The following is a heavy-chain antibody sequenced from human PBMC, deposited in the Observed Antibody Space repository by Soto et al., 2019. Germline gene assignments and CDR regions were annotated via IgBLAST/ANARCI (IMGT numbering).Heavy chain of an antibody. J-gene: IGHJ6*02. CDR2: IYYSGST. Sequence: QLQLQESGPGLVKPSETLSLTCTVSGGSISSSSYYWGWIRQPPGKGLEWIGSIYYSGSTYYNPSLKSRVTISVDTSKNQFSLKLSSVTAADTAVYYCAREGIVPAATYYYYGMDVWGQGTTVTVSS. V-gene: IGHV4-39*01. CDR3: AREGIVPAATYYYYGMDV. CDR1: GGSISSSSYY. D-gene: IGHD2-2*01.